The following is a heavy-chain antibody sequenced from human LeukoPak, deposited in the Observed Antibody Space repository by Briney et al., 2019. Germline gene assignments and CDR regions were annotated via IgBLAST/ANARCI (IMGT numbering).Heavy chain of an antibody. J-gene: IGHJ5*02. CDR2: INWNGGST. CDR1: GFTFDDYG. Sequence: GGSLRLSCAASGFTFDDYGMSWVRQAPGKGLEWVSGINWNGGSTGYADSVKGRFTISRDNAKNSLYLQMNSLRAEDTAVYYCAKDDYYYDSSGYYSWFDPWGQGTLVTVSS. V-gene: IGHV3-20*04. CDR3: AKDDYYYDSSGYYSWFDP. D-gene: IGHD3-22*01.